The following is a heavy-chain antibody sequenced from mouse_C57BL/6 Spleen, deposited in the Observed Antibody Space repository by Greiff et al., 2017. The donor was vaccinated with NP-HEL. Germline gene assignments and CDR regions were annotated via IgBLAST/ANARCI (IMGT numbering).Heavy chain of an antibody. CDR1: GYSFTSYY. Sequence: VQLQQSGPELVKPGASVKISCKASGYSFTSYYIHWVKQRPGQGLEWIGWIYPGSGNTKYNEKFKGKATLTADTSSSTAYMQLSSLTSEDSAVYYCARDYGSRVYYAMDYWGQGTSVTVSS. CDR3: ARDYGSRVYYAMDY. D-gene: IGHD1-1*01. CDR2: IYPGSGNT. J-gene: IGHJ4*01. V-gene: IGHV1-66*01.